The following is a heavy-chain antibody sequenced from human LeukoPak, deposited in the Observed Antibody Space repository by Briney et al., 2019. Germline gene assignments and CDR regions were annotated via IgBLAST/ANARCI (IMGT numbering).Heavy chain of an antibody. CDR2: TYTSGST. J-gene: IGHJ5*02. CDR1: GGSINSYY. V-gene: IGHV4-4*08. D-gene: IGHD6-13*01. CDR3: ARAPLRPIAAANWFDP. Sequence: KSSETLSLTCTVSGGSINSYYWSWIRQPPGKGLEWIGRTYTSGSTNYNPSLKSRVTISVDTSKNQFSLKLSSVTAADTAVYYCARAPLRPIAAANWFDPWGQGTLVTVSS.